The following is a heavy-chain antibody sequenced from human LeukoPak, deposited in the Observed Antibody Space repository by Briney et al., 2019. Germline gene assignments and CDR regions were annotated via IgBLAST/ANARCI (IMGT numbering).Heavy chain of an antibody. D-gene: IGHD4-11*01. V-gene: IGHV1-8*01. CDR2: MNPNSGNT. J-gene: IGHJ6*02. CDR3: ARAQVDYNNGPGSQGYYSYGMDV. CDR1: GYTFTSYD. Sequence: ASVKVSCKASGYTFTSYDINWVRQATGQGLEWMGWMNPNSGNTGYAQKFQGRVTMTGNTSISTAYMELSSLRSEDTAVYYCARAQVDYNNGPGSQGYYSYGMDVWGQGTTVTVSS.